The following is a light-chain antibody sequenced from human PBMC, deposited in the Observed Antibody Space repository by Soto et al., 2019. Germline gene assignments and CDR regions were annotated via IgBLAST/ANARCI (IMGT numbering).Light chain of an antibody. Sequence: EIVLTQSPGTLSLSPGERATLSCWASQSVSSSYLAWYQQKPGQAPRLLIFGASNRATGIPDRFSGSGSGTDFTLTISRLEPEDFAVYYCQQYAYSPLTFDQGTKVEIK. V-gene: IGKV3-20*01. J-gene: IGKJ1*01. CDR1: QSVSSSY. CDR3: QQYAYSPLT. CDR2: GAS.